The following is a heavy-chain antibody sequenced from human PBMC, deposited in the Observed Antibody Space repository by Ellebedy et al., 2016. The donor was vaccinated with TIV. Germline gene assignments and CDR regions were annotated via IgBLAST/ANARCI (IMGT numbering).Heavy chain of an antibody. CDR1: GFFSSYW. CDR2: INGDGRST. J-gene: IGHJ6*02. Sequence: ETLSLTCAASGFFSSYWMHWVRQAPGKGLVWVSRINGDGRSTSYADSVKGRFTISRDNSKNTLYLQMNSLRAEDTAVYYCAKDLRQYYYYGMDVWGQGTTVTVSS. D-gene: IGHD6-6*01. V-gene: IGHV3-74*01. CDR3: AKDLRQYYYYGMDV.